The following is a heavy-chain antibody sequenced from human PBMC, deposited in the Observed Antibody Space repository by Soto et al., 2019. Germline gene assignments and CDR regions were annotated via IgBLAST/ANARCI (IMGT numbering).Heavy chain of an antibody. CDR3: ARGRSMPRGNYYYYYMDV. D-gene: IGHD2-2*01. CDR2: INHSGST. Sequence: SETLSLTCAVYGGSFSGYYWSWIRQPPGKGLEWIGEINHSGSTNYNPSLKSRVTISVDTSKNQFSLKLSSVTAADTAVYYCARGRSMPRGNYYYYYMDVWGKGTTVTVSS. V-gene: IGHV4-34*01. J-gene: IGHJ6*03. CDR1: GGSFSGYY.